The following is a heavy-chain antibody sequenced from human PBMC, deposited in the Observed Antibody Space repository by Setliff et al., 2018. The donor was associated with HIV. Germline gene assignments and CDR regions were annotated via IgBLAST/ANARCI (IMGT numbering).Heavy chain of an antibody. V-gene: IGHV4-59*01. CDR3: ANPPLKGHLGVGFDY. CDR2: IYYTGST. D-gene: IGHD3-16*01. Sequence: PWGSLRLSCAASGFTFSYYSMHWIRQPPGKGLEWIGYIYYTGSTYYNPSLKSRVTISLDTSRNQFSLKLSSVTAADTAVYYCANPPLKGHLGVGFDYWGQGTQVTVSS. CDR1: GFTFSYYS. J-gene: IGHJ4*02.